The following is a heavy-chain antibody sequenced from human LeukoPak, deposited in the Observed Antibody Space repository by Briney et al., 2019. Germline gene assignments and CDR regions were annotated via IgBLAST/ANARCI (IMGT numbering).Heavy chain of an antibody. D-gene: IGHD3-10*01. Sequence: GGSLRLSCAASGFIFHDSVMHWVRQAPGKGLEWVSGVSKKSDYTAYADSVKGRFTISRDNAKNSLYLQMNSLRAEDTALYYCAKERYDGSGAAYDNWGQGTLVTVSS. CDR1: GFIFHDSV. CDR3: AKERYDGSGAAYDN. CDR2: VSKKSDYT. V-gene: IGHV3-9*01. J-gene: IGHJ4*02.